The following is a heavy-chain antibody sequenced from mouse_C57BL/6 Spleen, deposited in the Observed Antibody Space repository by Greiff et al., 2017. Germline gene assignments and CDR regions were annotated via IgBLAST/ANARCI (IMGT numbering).Heavy chain of an antibody. CDR2: INPNNGGP. V-gene: IGHV1-26*01. CDR1: GYTFTDYY. J-gene: IGHJ2*01. CDR3: ARGGIHY. Sequence: EVQLQQSGPELVKPGASVKISCKASGYTFTDYYRNWVKQSHGTSLAWIGAINPNNGGPSSNQKLKGKAPVTVDKSSSTAYMELRSLTSEDSAGYYCARGGIHYWGQGTTLTVSS.